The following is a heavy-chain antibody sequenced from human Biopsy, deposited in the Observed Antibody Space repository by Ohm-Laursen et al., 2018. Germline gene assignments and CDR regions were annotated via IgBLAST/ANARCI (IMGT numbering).Heavy chain of an antibody. CDR2: INPSGSTT. V-gene: IGHV1-46*01. CDR1: GFSFTGYY. CDR3: ARNTGWYGDLYYFDY. Sequence: SSVKVSCKASGFSFTGYYIHWVRQAPGQGLEWMGMINPSGSTTSYPQIFQGRVTMTRDTSKGTVYMGLSSLRSADTAVYFCARNTGWYGDLYYFDYWGQGTLVTVSS. J-gene: IGHJ4*02. D-gene: IGHD6-19*01.